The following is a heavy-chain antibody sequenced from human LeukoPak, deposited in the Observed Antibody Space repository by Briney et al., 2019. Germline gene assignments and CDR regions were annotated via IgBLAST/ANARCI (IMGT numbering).Heavy chain of an antibody. CDR1: GGSISSGGYY. D-gene: IGHD2-2*01. Sequence: SETLSPTCTVSGGSISSGGYYWSWIRQHPGKGLEWIGYIYYSGSTYYNPSLKSRVAISVDTSKNQFSLKLSSVTAADTAVYYCARDCSSTSCYSYWGQGTLVTVSS. CDR2: IYYSGST. V-gene: IGHV4-31*03. CDR3: ARDCSSTSCYSY. J-gene: IGHJ4*02.